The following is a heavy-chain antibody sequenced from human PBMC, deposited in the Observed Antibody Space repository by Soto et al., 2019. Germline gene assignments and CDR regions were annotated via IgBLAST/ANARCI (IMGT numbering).Heavy chain of an antibody. V-gene: IGHV4-34*01. J-gene: IGHJ4*02. CDR3: ARGSNWNSEALDY. D-gene: IGHD1-7*01. CDR1: GGSFSGYY. Sequence: LPETLSLTCAVYGGSFSGYYWSWIRQPPGKGLEWIGEVNHSGSTNYNPSLKSRVTMSADTSKNQFSLKLSSVTAADTAVYYCARGSNWNSEALDYWGQGTLVTVSS. CDR2: VNHSGST.